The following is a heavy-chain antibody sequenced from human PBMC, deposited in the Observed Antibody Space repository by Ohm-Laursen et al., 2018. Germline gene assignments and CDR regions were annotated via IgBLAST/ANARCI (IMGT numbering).Heavy chain of an antibody. CDR3: ASSQSSSWYHAFDV. Sequence: GTLSLTCPVSGASISSYYWTWIRQPPGQGLEWIGHFYHSGGTNNNPSFKSRFTISIDTSKNQISLHLNRVTAADTAVYYCASSQSSSWYHAFDVWGQGTMVTVSS. V-gene: IGHV4-4*08. J-gene: IGHJ3*01. CDR1: GASISSYY. D-gene: IGHD6-13*01. CDR2: FYHSGGT.